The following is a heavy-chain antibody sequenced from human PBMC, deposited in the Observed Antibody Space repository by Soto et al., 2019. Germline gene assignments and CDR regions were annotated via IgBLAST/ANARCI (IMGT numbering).Heavy chain of an antibody. CDR3: ARERGAGIAVAGTTYFDY. V-gene: IGHV3-33*01. CDR2: IWYDGSNK. J-gene: IGHJ4*02. Sequence: QVQLVESGGGVVQPGRSLRLSCAASGFTFSSYGMHWVRQAPGKGLEWVAVIWYDGSNKYYADSVKGRFTISRDNSKNTLYLQMNCVRAEDTAVYYCARERGAGIAVAGTTYFDYWGQGTLVTVSS. CDR1: GFTFSSYG. D-gene: IGHD6-19*01.